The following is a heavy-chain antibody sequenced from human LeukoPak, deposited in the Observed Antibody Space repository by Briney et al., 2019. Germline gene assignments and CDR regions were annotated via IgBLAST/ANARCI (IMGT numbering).Heavy chain of an antibody. CDR1: GYSISSGYY. CDR3: ARGASVIDY. J-gene: IGHJ4*02. V-gene: IGHV4-38-2*02. CDR2: IYHSGST. D-gene: IGHD3-16*02. Sequence: ASETLSLTCTVSGYSISSGYYWGWIRQPPGKGLEWIGSIYHSGSTYYNPSLKSRVTISVDTSKNQFSLKLSSVTAADTAVYYCARGASVIDYWGQGTLVTVSS.